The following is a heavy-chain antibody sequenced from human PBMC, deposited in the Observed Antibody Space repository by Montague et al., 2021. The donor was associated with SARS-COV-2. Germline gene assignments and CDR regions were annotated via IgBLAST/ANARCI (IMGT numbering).Heavy chain of an antibody. V-gene: IGHV4-59*08. Sequence: SETLSLTCIVSGGAMSSYYWSWIRQPPGKGLEWIGYIYYSGSTNYNPSLKSRVTISVDTSKNQFSLKLSSVTAADTAAYYCARHGCSSGRYRCGFDPWGQGTLVTVSS. CDR1: GGAMSSYY. CDR2: IYYSGST. D-gene: IGHD6-19*01. J-gene: IGHJ5*02. CDR3: ARHGCSSGRYRCGFDP.